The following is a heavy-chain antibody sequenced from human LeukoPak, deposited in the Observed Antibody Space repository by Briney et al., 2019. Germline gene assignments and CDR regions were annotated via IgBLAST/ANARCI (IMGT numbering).Heavy chain of an antibody. CDR1: GYTLTELS. CDR2: FDPEDGET. CDR3: ATESYDSSGYYPRLDY. Sequence: VASVKVSCKVSGYTLTELSMHWVRQAPGKGLEWMGGFDPEDGETIYAQKFQARVTMTEDTSTDTAYMELSSLRSEDTAVYYCATESYDSSGYYPRLDYWGQGTLVTVSS. D-gene: IGHD3-22*01. J-gene: IGHJ4*02. V-gene: IGHV1-24*01.